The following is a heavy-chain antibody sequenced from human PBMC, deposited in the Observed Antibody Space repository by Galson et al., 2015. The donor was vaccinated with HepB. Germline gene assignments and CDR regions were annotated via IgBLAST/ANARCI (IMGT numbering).Heavy chain of an antibody. J-gene: IGHJ4*02. V-gene: IGHV3-64D*06. CDR1: GFSFSDYG. Sequence: SLRLSCAASGFSFSDYGMHWVRQAPGKGLEYVSTITKNDDNTYYADSLKGRFTISRDNSKNTLYLQMSGLRVEDTALYYRVKDGTATMTHLDYWGQGTLVTVSS. CDR2: ITKNDDNT. D-gene: IGHD5-12*01. CDR3: VKDGTATMTHLDY.